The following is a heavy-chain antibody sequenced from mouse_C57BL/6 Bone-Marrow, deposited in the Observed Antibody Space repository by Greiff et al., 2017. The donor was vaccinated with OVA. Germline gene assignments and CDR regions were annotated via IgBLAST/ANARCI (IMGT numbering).Heavy chain of an antibody. D-gene: IGHD2-1*01. CDR2: IRSKSNNYAT. J-gene: IGHJ2*01. Sequence: DVMLVESGGGLVQPKGSLKLSCAASGFSFNTYAMNWVRQAPGKGLEWVARIRSKSNNYATYYADSVKDRFTISRDDSESMLYLQMNNLKTEDTAMYYCVRQRYGNYPYYFDYWGQGTTLTVSS. CDR1: GFSFNTYA. V-gene: IGHV10-1*01. CDR3: VRQRYGNYPYYFDY.